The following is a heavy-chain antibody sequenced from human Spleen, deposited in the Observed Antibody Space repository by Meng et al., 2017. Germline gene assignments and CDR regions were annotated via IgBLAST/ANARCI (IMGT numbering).Heavy chain of an antibody. V-gene: IGHV4-59*01. CDR3: ARGPDTAMPKYYYCGMDV. J-gene: IGHJ6*02. CDR1: GGSISSYY. D-gene: IGHD5-18*01. Sequence: GSLRLACTVSGGSISSYYWSWIRQPPGKGLEWIGYIYYSGSTNYNPSLKSRVTISVDTSKNQFSLKLSSVTAADTAVYYCARGPDTAMPKYYYCGMDVWGQGTTVTVSS. CDR2: IYYSGST.